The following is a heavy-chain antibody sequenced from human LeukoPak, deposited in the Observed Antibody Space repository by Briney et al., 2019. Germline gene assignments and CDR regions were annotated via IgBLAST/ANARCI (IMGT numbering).Heavy chain of an antibody. V-gene: IGHV1-8*03. CDR3: TRAWDL. CDR1: GYAFTTSD. CDR2: MNPDSGDT. J-gene: IGHJ5*02. Sequence: ASVKVSCKASGYAFTTSDTNWVRQATGQGLEWMGWMNPDSGDTGYAEKFQDRLTIVGDTSINTAYMELTNLKSEDTAVYYCTRAWDLWGQGTLVTVSS.